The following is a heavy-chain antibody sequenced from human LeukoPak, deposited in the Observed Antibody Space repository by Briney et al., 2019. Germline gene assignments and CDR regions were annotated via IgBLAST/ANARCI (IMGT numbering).Heavy chain of an antibody. D-gene: IGHD1-26*01. CDR1: GFTFSNYG. CDR2: IRNDGSTR. CDR3: AKDRGGATDPFDY. J-gene: IGHJ4*02. Sequence: GGWLRLSCAASGFTFSNYGMHWVSQAPGKGLEWVAFIRNDGSTRYYADSVKGRFTISRHNSKNTLYLQMDSLRAEDTALYYCAKDRGGATDPFDYWGQGTLVTVSS. V-gene: IGHV3-30*02.